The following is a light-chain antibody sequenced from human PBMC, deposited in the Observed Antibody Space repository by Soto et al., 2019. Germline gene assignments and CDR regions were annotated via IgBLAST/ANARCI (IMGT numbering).Light chain of an antibody. CDR1: QTVSSN. CDR2: GAS. CDR3: QQFNNWPLT. J-gene: IGKJ4*01. Sequence: EIVMTQSPATLSVSPGERATLSCRASQTVSSNLAWYQQKCGQAPRLLIYGASTRATGIPARFSGSGSGTEFTLTITSLQSEDFAVYYCQQFNNWPLTFGGGTKVEIK. V-gene: IGKV3-15*01.